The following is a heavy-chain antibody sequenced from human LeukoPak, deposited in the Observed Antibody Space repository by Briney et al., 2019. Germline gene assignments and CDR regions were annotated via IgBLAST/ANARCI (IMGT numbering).Heavy chain of an antibody. V-gene: IGHV1-8*02. D-gene: IGHD6-13*01. J-gene: IGHJ3*02. Sequence: GASVKVSCEASGYTFSSYDISWVRQATGQGLEWMGWINPNNYNTAYAQKFQGRVTITRNISMRTAYMELRSLRSEDTAVYYCAISLSSPLGAFDIWGQGTMVTVSS. CDR2: INPNNYNT. CDR3: AISLSSPLGAFDI. CDR1: GYTFSSYD.